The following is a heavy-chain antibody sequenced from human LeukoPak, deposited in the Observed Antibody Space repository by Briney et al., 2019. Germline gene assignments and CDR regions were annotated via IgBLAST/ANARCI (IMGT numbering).Heavy chain of an antibody. Sequence: GGSLTLSCAASGFTFSSYWMSWVRQAPGKGLEWVANIKQDGSEKYYVDSVKGRFTISRDNAKNSLYLQMNSLRAEDTAVYYCAREAGYCSSTSCYYYYYYYMDVWGKGTTVTVSS. J-gene: IGHJ6*03. D-gene: IGHD2-2*03. CDR2: IKQDGSEK. CDR1: GFTFSSYW. CDR3: AREAGYCSSTSCYYYYYYYMDV. V-gene: IGHV3-7*01.